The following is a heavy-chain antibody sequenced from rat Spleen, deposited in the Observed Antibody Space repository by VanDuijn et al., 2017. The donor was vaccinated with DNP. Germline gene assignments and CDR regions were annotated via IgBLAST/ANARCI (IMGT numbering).Heavy chain of an antibody. CDR2: IRSGGST. J-gene: IGHJ2*01. Sequence: QVQLKESGPGLVQPSQTLSLTCTVSGFSLTDYSVHWVRQPPGKGLEWMGSIRSGGSTDYNSALKSRLSISRDTSKSQVFLKMNSLQTEDTAIYFCTRGTGSFDYWGQGVMVTVSS. D-gene: IGHD5-1*01. CDR3: TRGTGSFDY. CDR1: GFSLTDYS. V-gene: IGHV2-19*01.